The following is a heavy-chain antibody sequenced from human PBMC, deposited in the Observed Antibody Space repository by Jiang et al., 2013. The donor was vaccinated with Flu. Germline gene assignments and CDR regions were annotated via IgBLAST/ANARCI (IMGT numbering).Heavy chain of an antibody. CDR2: IYYSGST. D-gene: IGHD6-6*01. CDR3: GRGSSSLSYGMDV. CDR1: GGSISSYY. Sequence: LLKPSETLSLTCTVSGGSISSYYWSWIRQPPGKGLEWIGYIYYSGSTNYNPSLKSRVTISVDTSKNQFSLKLSSVTAADTAVYYCGRGSSSLSYGMDVWGQGTTVTVSS. V-gene: IGHV4-59*01. J-gene: IGHJ6*02.